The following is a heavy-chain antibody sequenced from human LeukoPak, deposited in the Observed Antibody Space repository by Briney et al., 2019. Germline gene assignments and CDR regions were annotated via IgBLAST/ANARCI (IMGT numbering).Heavy chain of an antibody. CDR1: GFAFNSQT. J-gene: IGHJ5*02. CDR2: IKEDEIEI. D-gene: IGHD3-22*01. CDR3: ARGGFRHFDP. Sequence: GGSLRLSCAASGFAFNSQTMSWVRQAPGKGLEWVASIKEDEIEIHYVDSVKGRFTISRDNAKDSLYLQTNSLRVEDTAVYYCARGGFRHFDPWGQGTLVTASS. V-gene: IGHV3-7*01.